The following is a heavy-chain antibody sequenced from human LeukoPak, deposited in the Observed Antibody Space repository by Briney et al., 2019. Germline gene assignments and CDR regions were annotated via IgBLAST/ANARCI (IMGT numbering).Heavy chain of an antibody. J-gene: IGHJ4*02. D-gene: IGHD2-2*02. V-gene: IGHV3-30*04. Sequence: QPGGSLRLSCAASGFTFSSYAMHWVRQAPGKGLEWVAVISYDGSNKYHADSVKGRFTISRDNSKNTLYLQMNSLRAEDTAVYYCARNGLTCSSTSCYNNPPFDYWGQGTLVTVSS. CDR1: GFTFSSYA. CDR3: ARNGLTCSSTSCYNNPPFDY. CDR2: ISYDGSNK.